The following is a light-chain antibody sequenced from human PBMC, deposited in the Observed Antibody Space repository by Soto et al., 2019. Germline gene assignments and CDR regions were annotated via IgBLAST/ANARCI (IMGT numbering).Light chain of an antibody. J-gene: IGKJ2*01. V-gene: IGKV3-15*01. CDR2: GAS. CDR3: QQYYNWPPYT. Sequence: EIVMTQSPATLSVSPGERATLSCRASQSVSSNLAWYQQKPGQAPGLLIYGASTRATGIPARFSGSGSGTEFTLTISSLQSEDFAVYYCQQYYNWPPYTFGQGTKLDFK. CDR1: QSVSSN.